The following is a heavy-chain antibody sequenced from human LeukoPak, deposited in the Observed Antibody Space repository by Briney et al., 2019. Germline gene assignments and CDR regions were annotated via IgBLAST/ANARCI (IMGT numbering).Heavy chain of an antibody. Sequence: GGSLRLSCAASGFTFSSYSMNWVRQAPGKGLEWVSSISSSSSYIYYADSVKGRFTISRDNAKNSLYLQMNSLRAEDTAVYYCARGQGGDSSSWDYYYYYGMDVWGQGTTVTVSS. CDR1: GFTFSSYS. D-gene: IGHD6-13*01. CDR3: ARGQGGDSSSWDYYYYYGMDV. CDR2: ISSSSSYI. J-gene: IGHJ6*02. V-gene: IGHV3-21*01.